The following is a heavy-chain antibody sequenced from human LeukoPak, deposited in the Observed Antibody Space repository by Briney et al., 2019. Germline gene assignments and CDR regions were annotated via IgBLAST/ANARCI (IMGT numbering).Heavy chain of an antibody. CDR1: GYTFTGYY. D-gene: IGHD3-3*01. Sequence: GASVKVSCKASGYTFTGYYMHWVRQAPGQGLEWMGWINPNSGGTNYAQKFQGRVTMTRDTSISTAYMELSRLRSDDTAVYYCARVQDTPTGAQFPFLEWSLDPWGQGTLVTVSS. V-gene: IGHV1-2*02. J-gene: IGHJ5*02. CDR2: INPNSGGT. CDR3: ARVQDTPTGAQFPFLEWSLDP.